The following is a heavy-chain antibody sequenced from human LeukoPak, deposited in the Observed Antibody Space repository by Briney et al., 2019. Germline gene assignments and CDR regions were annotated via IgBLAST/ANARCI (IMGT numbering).Heavy chain of an antibody. V-gene: IGHV1-8*03. CDR3: ARDRCGHYDSSGYCHFDY. D-gene: IGHD3-22*01. CDR1: GYTFTSYD. CDR2: MNPNSGNT. J-gene: IGHJ4*02. Sequence: ASVKVSCKASGYTFTSYDINWVRQATGQGLEWMGWMNPNSGNTGYAQKFQGRVTITRNTSISTAYMELSSLRSEDTAVYYCARDRCGHYDSSGYCHFDYWGQGTLVTVSS.